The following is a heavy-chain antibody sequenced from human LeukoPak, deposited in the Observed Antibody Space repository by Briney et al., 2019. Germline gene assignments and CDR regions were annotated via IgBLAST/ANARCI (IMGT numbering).Heavy chain of an antibody. Sequence: GGSLRLSCAASAFTFSSYAMTWVRQAPGKGLEWVSSISCSGDYTYYADSVKGRFTISRDNSKNTLYLQMNSLRAEDTAVYYCAKDIAGYSSRWHGDYWGQGTLGTVS. J-gene: IGHJ4*02. CDR3: AKDIAGYSSRWHGDY. CDR2: ISCSGDYT. CDR1: AFTFSSYA. D-gene: IGHD6-13*01. V-gene: IGHV3-23*01.